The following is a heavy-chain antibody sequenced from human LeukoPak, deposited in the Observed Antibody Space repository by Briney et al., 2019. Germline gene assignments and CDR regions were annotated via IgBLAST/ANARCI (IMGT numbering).Heavy chain of an antibody. J-gene: IGHJ5*02. CDR1: GFTFSDYY. CDR3: AREVRNWFDP. Sequence: PGGSLRLSCAASGFTFSDYYMTWIRQAPGKGLEWVSYIGGSGRPIYYADSVKGRFTISRDNAKKSLYLQMNSLRAEDTAVYYCAREVRNWFDPWGQGTLVTVSS. V-gene: IGHV3-11*01. CDR2: IGGSGRPI.